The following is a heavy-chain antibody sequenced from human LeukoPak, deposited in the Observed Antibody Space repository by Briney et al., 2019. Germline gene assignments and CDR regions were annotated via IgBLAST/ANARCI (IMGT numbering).Heavy chain of an antibody. V-gene: IGHV4-39*07. CDR3: ARDLGSLDY. Sequence: SETLSLTCTVSGDSISSSSYNWAWIRQPPGKGLEWIGNIYYTGTAYYNRSLKSRVTISIDTSKNQFSLKLSSVTAADTAVYYCARDLGSLDYWGQGTLVSVSS. CDR2: IYYTGTA. J-gene: IGHJ4*02. D-gene: IGHD3-10*01. CDR1: GDSISSSSYN.